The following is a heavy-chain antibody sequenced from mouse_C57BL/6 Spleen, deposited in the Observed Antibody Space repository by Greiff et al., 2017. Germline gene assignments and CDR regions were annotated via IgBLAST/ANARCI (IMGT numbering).Heavy chain of an antibody. CDR3: ARRGTSYAMDY. CDR2: ISNGGGST. CDR1: GFTFSDYY. J-gene: IGHJ4*01. Sequence: DVMLVESGGGLVQPGGSLKLSCAASGFTFSDYYMYWVRQTPEKRLEWVAYISNGGGSTYYPDTVKGRFTISRDNAKNTLYLQMGRLKSEDTAMYYCARRGTSYAMDYWGQGTSVTVSS. V-gene: IGHV5-12*01.